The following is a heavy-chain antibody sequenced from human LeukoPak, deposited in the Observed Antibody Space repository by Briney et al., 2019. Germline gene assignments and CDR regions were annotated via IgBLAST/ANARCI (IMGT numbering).Heavy chain of an antibody. CDR2: ISGSGVT. CDR1: GFTFNTYA. V-gene: IGHV3-23*01. CDR3: AESTQFDY. Sequence: GGSLRLSCAASGFTFNTYAKTWVRQTPGKGLEWVSSISGSGVTWYADSVKGRFTISRDNSKNTLYLQMNDLRAEDTAVYYCAESTQFDYWGQGTLVTVS. J-gene: IGHJ4*02.